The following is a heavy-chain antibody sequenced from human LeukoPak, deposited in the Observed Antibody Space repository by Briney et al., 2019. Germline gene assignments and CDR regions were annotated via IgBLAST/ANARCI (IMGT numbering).Heavy chain of an antibody. CDR1: GYTFTSYG. V-gene: IGHV1-18*01. CDR2: ISAYNGNT. Sequence: ASVKVSYKASGYTFTSYGISWVRPAPGQGLEWVGWISAYNGNTNYAQKLQGRVTMTTDTSTSTAYMELRSLRSDDTAVYYCASALLAAAANGDFWGQGTLVTVSS. J-gene: IGHJ4*02. CDR3: ASALLAAAANGDF. D-gene: IGHD6-13*01.